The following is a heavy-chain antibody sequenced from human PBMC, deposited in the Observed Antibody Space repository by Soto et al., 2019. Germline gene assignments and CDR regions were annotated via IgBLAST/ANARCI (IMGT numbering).Heavy chain of an antibody. CDR1: GFSLTNYV. D-gene: IGHD6-6*01. V-gene: IGHV3-48*01. CDR3: ARLNSSLSCYDY. CDR2: IGGSSSTI. Sequence: GGSLRLSCAASGFSLTNYVMNWVRQAPGKGLEWISSIGGSSSTIFHADSVKGRFTISRDSAKNSLYLQMNGLRADDTAIYYCARLNSSLSCYDYWGKETMVTISS. J-gene: IGHJ4*01.